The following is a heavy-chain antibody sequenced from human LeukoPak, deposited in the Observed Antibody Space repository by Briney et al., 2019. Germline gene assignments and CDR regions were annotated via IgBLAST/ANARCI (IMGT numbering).Heavy chain of an antibody. CDR1: GYTFTSYY. CDR2: INPSGGST. CDR3: ARTISGYDPQNWFDS. D-gene: IGHD5-12*01. Sequence: ASVKVSCKASGYTFTSYYMHWVRQAPGQGLEWMGIINPSGGSTSYAQKFQGRVTMTRDTSTSTVYMELSSLRSEGTAVYYCARTISGYDPQNWFDSWGQGTLVTVSS. V-gene: IGHV1-46*01. J-gene: IGHJ5*01.